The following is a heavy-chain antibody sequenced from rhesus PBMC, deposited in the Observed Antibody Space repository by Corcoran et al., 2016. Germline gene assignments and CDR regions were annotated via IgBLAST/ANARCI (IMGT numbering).Heavy chain of an antibody. D-gene: IGHD2-27*01. CDR3: ARRGYCSGIYCSGSGYGLDS. V-gene: IGHV3S26*01. CDR1: GFTFSSYV. Sequence: DVQLVESGGGLVKPGGSLRLSCVASGFTFSSYVMHWVRQAPGKGLEWVSVISESGDTLYYTYSVKGRFPISRDNAKNSLFLQMNSLRAEDTAVYYCARRGYCSGIYCSGSGYGLDSWGQGVVVTVSS. J-gene: IGHJ6*01. CDR2: ISESGDTL.